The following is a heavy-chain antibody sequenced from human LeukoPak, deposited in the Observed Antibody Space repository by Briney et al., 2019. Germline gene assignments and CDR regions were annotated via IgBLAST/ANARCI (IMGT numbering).Heavy chain of an antibody. J-gene: IGHJ3*02. V-gene: IGHV3-11*04. CDR1: SNYF. Sequence: SNYFWGWIRQPPGKGLEWVSYISSSGSTIYYADSVKGRFTISRDNAKNSLYLQMNSLRAEDTAVYYCARAESYHDAFDIWGQGTMVTVSS. CDR2: ISSSGSTI. D-gene: IGHD1-26*01. CDR3: ARAESYHDAFDI.